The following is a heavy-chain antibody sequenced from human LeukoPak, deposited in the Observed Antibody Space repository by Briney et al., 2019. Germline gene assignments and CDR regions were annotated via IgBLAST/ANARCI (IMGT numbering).Heavy chain of an antibody. Sequence: SETLSLTCAVYGGSFSGYYWGWIRQPPGKGLEWIGEINHSGSTNYNPSLKSRVTISVDTSKNQFSLKLSSVTAADTAVYYCARPYYYDSSGYLDWGQGTLVTVSS. CDR1: GGSFSGYY. J-gene: IGHJ4*02. CDR3: ARPYYYDSSGYLD. CDR2: INHSGST. D-gene: IGHD3-22*01. V-gene: IGHV4-34*01.